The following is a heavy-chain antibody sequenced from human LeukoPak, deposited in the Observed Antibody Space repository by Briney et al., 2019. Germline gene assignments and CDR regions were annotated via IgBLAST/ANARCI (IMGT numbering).Heavy chain of an antibody. J-gene: IGHJ4*02. CDR2: FSGDGYT. D-gene: IGHD4-11*01. CDR3: ARVSQVVSNYDY. Sequence: GGSLRLSCAASGFNVTTNYMSWVRQVPGKGLDWVSVFSGDGYTGYADSVKGRFTVSRDSSKNTMYLQMNSLRAEDTALYYCARVSQVVSNYDYWGQGTLVTVSS. CDR1: GFNVTTNY. V-gene: IGHV3-53*01.